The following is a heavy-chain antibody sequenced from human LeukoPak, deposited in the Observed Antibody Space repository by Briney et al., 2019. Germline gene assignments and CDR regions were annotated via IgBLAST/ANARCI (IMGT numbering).Heavy chain of an antibody. D-gene: IGHD3-10*01. CDR2: INLNSGGT. CDR3: ASKYYYGSGSYYNAAFDI. CDR1: GYTFTGYY. Sequence: ASGKVSCKASGYTFTGYYMHWVRQPPGQGLEWMGWINLNSGGTNYAQNFQGRVTMTRDTSISTAYMELSRLRSDDTAVYYCASKYYYGSGSYYNAAFDIWGQGTMVTVST. J-gene: IGHJ3*02. V-gene: IGHV1-2*02.